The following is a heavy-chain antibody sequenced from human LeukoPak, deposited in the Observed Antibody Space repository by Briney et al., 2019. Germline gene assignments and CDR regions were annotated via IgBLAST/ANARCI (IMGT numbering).Heavy chain of an antibody. V-gene: IGHV3-30*18. Sequence: PGRSLRLSCAASGFTFSNYAIHWVRQAPGKGLEWVAVISYDGSYKYYADSVKGRFTISRDNSKNTLYLQMNSLRTEDTAVYYCAKALRFLEWLLPGGFDYWGQGTLVTVSS. CDR2: ISYDGSYK. CDR1: GFTFSNYA. J-gene: IGHJ4*02. D-gene: IGHD3-3*01. CDR3: AKALRFLEWLLPGGFDY.